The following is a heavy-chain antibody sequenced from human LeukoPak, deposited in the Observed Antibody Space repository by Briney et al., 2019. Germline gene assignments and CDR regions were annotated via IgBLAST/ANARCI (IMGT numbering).Heavy chain of an antibody. Sequence: SETLSLTCTVSGGSISSGSYCWSWIRQPAGKGLEWIGHIHTSGSTNYSPSLKSRVTISVDTSKNQFSLNLSSVTAADTAVYYCAGGVTIVRGTSKHFDYWGQGTLVTVSS. CDR3: AGGVTIVRGTSKHFDY. CDR2: IHTSGST. D-gene: IGHD3-10*01. J-gene: IGHJ4*02. V-gene: IGHV4-61*09. CDR1: GGSISSGSYC.